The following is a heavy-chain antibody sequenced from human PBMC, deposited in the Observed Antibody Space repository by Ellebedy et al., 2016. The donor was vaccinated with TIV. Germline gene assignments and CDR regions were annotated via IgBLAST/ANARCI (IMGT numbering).Heavy chain of an antibody. CDR3: ARDSHSYGL. J-gene: IGHJ1*01. CDR2: IYYSGST. Sequence: MPSETLSLTCTVSGGYMSSKSYYWSWIRQPPGKGLELIGFIYYSGSTYYNPSLKSRVTISVDTSKNQFSLRLSSVTASDTAVYYCARDSHSYGLWGQGTLVTVSS. D-gene: IGHD5-18*01. V-gene: IGHV4-61*01. CDR1: GGYMSSKSYY.